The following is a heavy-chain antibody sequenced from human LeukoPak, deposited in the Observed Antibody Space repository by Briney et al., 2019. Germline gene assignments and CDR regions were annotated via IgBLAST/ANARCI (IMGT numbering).Heavy chain of an antibody. V-gene: IGHV3-48*04. CDR3: ASPPSGSSPDGDY. D-gene: IGHD5-12*01. CDR1: GFTFSSYA. Sequence: GGSLRLSCAASGFTFSSYAMHWVRQAPGKGLEWVSYISSRGTITYYADSVKGRFTISRDNAKNSLFLHMNSLRAEDTAVYYCASPPSGSSPDGDYWGQGTLVTVSS. CDR2: ISSRGTIT. J-gene: IGHJ4*02.